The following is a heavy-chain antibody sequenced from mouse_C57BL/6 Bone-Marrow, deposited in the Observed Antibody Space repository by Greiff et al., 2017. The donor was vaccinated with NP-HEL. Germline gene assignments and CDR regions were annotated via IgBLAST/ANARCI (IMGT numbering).Heavy chain of an antibody. J-gene: IGHJ4*01. CDR3: ATPYYSNFYAMDY. V-gene: IGHV2-4*01. Sequence: QVQLQQSGPGLVQPSQCLSISCTVSGFSLTSYGVHWVRQPPGKGLEWLGVIWTGGSTDYNAAFISRLSISKDNSKSQVFFKMNSLQADDTAIYYCATPYYSNFYAMDYWGQGTSVTVSS. CDR2: IWTGGST. CDR1: GFSLTSYG. D-gene: IGHD2-5*01.